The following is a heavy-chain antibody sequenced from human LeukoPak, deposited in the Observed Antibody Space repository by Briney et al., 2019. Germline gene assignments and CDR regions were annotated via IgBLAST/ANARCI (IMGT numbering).Heavy chain of an antibody. D-gene: IGHD2-2*01. J-gene: IGHJ6*03. CDR2: FYTSGSS. Sequence: SETLSLTCTVSGGSISSGSYYWSWIRQPAGKGLERIGRFYTSGSSNYNPSLKSRVTISVDTSNNQFSLKLSSVTAADTAMYYCARGQVVPAAFSFYYYYYMDVWGKGTTVTVSS. CDR1: GGSISSGSYY. V-gene: IGHV4-61*02. CDR3: ARGQVVPAAFSFYYYYYMDV.